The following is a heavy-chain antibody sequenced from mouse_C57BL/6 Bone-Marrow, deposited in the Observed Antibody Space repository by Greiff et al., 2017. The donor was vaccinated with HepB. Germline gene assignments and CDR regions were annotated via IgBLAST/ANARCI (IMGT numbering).Heavy chain of an antibody. J-gene: IGHJ4*01. V-gene: IGHV7-1*01. CDR2: SRNKANDYTT. CDR3: ARDAYAMDY. Sequence: EVQLVESGGGLVQSGRSLRLSCATSGFTFSDFYMEWVRQAPGKGLEWIAASRNKANDYTTEYSASVKGRFIVSRDTSQSILYRQMNALRAEDTAIYYCARDAYAMDYWGQGTSVTVSS. CDR1: GFTFSDFY.